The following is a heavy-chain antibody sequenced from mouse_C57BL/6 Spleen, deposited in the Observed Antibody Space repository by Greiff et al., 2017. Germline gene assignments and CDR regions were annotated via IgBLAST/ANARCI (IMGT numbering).Heavy chain of an antibody. J-gene: IGHJ4*01. CDR2: IHPNSVST. CDR1: GYTFTSYW. CDR3: ARNGNYYAMDY. D-gene: IGHD2-1*01. Sequence: QVHVTQPGAELVKPGASVTLSCTASGYTFTSYWMHWVKQRPGQGLEWIGMIHPNSVSTNYNEKFKSKATLTLDKSSSTAYMQLSSLTSEDTAVYYCARNGNYYAMDYWGQGTSVTVSS. V-gene: IGHV1-64*01.